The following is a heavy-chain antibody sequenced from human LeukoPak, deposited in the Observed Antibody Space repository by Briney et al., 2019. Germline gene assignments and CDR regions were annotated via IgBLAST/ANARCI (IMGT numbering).Heavy chain of an antibody. CDR1: GFIFSSYV. D-gene: IGHD3-10*01. CDR3: ARSSRSGFWFAGADY. CDR2: VSNDGNHQ. Sequence: GGSLRLSCAASGFIFSSYVMHWVRQAPGKGLEWVAAVSNDGNHQYYAESVGGRISISRDNSKNTLYLQINSLRGEDTAVYYCARSSRSGFWFAGADYWGQGTLVTVSS. V-gene: IGHV3-30*03. J-gene: IGHJ4*02.